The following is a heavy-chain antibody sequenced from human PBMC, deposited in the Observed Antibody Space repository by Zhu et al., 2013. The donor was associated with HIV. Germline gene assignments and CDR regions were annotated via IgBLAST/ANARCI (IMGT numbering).Heavy chain of an antibody. D-gene: IGHD5-18*01. V-gene: IGHV1-2*02. J-gene: IGHJ4*02. CDR3: ARGGTGGYSYGLNS. CDR2: INPDSGGT. Sequence: QVQMVQSGTGVVQPGASVRISCKASGYTFIGYYIHWVRQAPGQGLEWMGWINPDSGGTNYAQKFQGRVTVTRDTSISTAYMELSRLRSDDTAVYYCARGGTGGYSYGLNSWGQGTLVTVSS. CDR1: GYTFIGYY.